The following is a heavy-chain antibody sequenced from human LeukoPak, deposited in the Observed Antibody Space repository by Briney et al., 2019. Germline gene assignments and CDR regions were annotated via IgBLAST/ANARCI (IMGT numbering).Heavy chain of an antibody. Sequence: PGGSLRLSCAASGFTFSSYDIHWVRQAPGKGLEWVAFNKYYADSVRGRFTISRDNSKNTLYLQMNSLRAEDTAVYFCAKGSKAVLFTRDHYMDVWGKGTTVTVSS. V-gene: IGHV3-30*02. CDR1: GFTFSSYD. CDR2: NK. CDR3: AKGSKAVLFTRDHYMDV. J-gene: IGHJ6*03. D-gene: IGHD6-19*01.